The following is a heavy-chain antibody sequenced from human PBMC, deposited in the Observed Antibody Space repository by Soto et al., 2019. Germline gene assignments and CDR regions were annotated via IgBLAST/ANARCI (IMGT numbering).Heavy chain of an antibody. J-gene: IGHJ4*02. Sequence: SEILSLTCTVSGGSISPFYWSWVRQPPGKGLEWIGYLYYSGNTNYNPSLKSRVTISVDASKNQVSLRLTSVTAADTAVYYCARVGGVAARTFDYWGQGTVVTVSS. CDR1: GGSISPFY. CDR2: LYYSGNT. D-gene: IGHD2-15*01. CDR3: ARVGGVAARTFDY. V-gene: IGHV4-59*01.